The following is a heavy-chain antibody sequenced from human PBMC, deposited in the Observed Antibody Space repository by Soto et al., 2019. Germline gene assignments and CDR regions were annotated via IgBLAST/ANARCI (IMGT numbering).Heavy chain of an antibody. CDR3: ARAGWRQRHYYDSSGYLGYFDY. V-gene: IGHV4-31*03. Sequence: SETLSLTCTVSGGSISSGGYYWSWIRQHPGKGLEWIGYIYYSGSTHYNPSLKSRVTISVDTSKNQFSLKLSSVTAADTAVYYCARAGWRQRHYYDSSGYLGYFDYWGQGTLVTVSS. J-gene: IGHJ4*02. CDR1: GGSISSGGYY. CDR2: IYYSGST. D-gene: IGHD3-22*01.